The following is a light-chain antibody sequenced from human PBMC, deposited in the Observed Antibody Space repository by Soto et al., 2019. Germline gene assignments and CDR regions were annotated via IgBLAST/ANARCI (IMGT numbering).Light chain of an antibody. CDR2: GNS. CDR3: QSYDSSLSGSV. J-gene: IGLJ3*02. Sequence: QSVLTQPPSVSGAPGQRVTISCTGSSSNIGAGYDVHWYQQLPGTAPKLLIYGNSNRPSGVPDRFSGSKSGTSASLAITGLQAEDEADYYCQSYDSSLSGSVXXGGTKLXVL. CDR1: SSNIGAGYD. V-gene: IGLV1-40*01.